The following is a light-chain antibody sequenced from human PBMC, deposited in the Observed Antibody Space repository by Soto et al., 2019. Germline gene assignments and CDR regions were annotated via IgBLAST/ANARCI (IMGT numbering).Light chain of an antibody. CDR3: GTWDNSLSSGV. CDR1: SSNIGINY. Sequence: QSVLTQPPSVSAALGQKVTISCSGSSSNIGINYVSWYQQFPGTTPKLVIYDNDKRPSGIPDRISASKSGTSATLGITGLQPGDEAHYYCGTWDNSLSSGVFGGGTKLTVL. CDR2: DND. V-gene: IGLV1-51*01. J-gene: IGLJ2*01.